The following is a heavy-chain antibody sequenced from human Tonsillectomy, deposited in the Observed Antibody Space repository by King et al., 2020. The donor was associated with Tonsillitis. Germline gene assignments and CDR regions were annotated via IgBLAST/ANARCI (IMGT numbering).Heavy chain of an antibody. V-gene: IGHV3-9*01. Sequence: VQLVEFGGGLVQPGRSLRLSCAASGFNFDDYAMHWVRQAPGKGLEWVSGISWNSDIIDYADSVKGRFTISRDNAKNSLYLQMNSLRAEDTALYYCAKDAGLYYDFWSGYYGLDPWGQGTLVTVSS. CDR3: AKDAGLYYDFWSGYYGLDP. CDR2: ISWNSDII. CDR1: GFNFDDYA. J-gene: IGHJ5*02. D-gene: IGHD3-3*01.